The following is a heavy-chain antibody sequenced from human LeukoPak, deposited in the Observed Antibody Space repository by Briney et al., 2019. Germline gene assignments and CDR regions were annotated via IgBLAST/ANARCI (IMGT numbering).Heavy chain of an antibody. J-gene: IGHJ4*02. CDR1: GYSISSGYY. D-gene: IGHD3-22*01. CDR2: INHSGST. Sequence: PSETLSLTCTVSGYSISSGYYWSWIRQPPGKGLEWIGEINHSGSTNYNPSLKSRVTISVDTSKNQFSLKLSSVTAADTAVYYCARGLRWSYDSSDYYRRRRRSNNLDYWGQGTLVTVSS. V-gene: IGHV4-38-2*02. CDR3: ARGLRWSYDSSDYYRRRRRSNNLDY.